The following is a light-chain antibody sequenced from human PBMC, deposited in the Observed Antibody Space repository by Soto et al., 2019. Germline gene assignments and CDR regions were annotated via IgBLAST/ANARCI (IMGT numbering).Light chain of an antibody. Sequence: QSVLTQPASVSGSPGQSVTISCTGTSNDVGFYDLVSWYQQYPGKAPKLIIYEGSRRPSGVSNRFSGSKSGNTAYLTITGLQAEDEAAYYCCAYAGSVTPFVFPAGTQVTLL. CDR3: CAYAGSVTPFV. J-gene: IGLJ1*01. CDR2: EGS. CDR1: SNDVGFYDL. V-gene: IGLV2-23*01.